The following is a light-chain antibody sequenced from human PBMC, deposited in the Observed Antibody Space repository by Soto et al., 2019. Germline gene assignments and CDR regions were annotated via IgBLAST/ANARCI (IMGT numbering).Light chain of an antibody. Sequence: EIVLTQSPGTLSLSPGERATLSCRASRSVSSSYLAWYQQKPGQAPRLLIYGASSRATGIPDRFSGSGSGKDFTLTISRLEPEDFAVYYCQQYGSSPGITFGQGTRLEIK. CDR2: GAS. CDR1: RSVSSSY. J-gene: IGKJ5*01. V-gene: IGKV3-20*01. CDR3: QQYGSSPGIT.